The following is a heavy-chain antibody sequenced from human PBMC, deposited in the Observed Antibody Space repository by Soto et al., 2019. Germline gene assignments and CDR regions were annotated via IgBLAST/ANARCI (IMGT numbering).Heavy chain of an antibody. CDR1: GYIFTTYG. CDR2: ISTDSGYT. V-gene: IGHV1-18*01. J-gene: IGHJ6*02. Sequence: QIQLVQSGGEVERPGASVTVSCEASGYIFTTYGLSWVRQTPAHGPEGRGWISTDSGYTRYSQLLQGRVTMTRDTSTNHASMELRALTFDDTGIYYCARDRPPGSLYGMDAWGQGTAVTVSS. CDR3: ARDRPPGSLYGMDA.